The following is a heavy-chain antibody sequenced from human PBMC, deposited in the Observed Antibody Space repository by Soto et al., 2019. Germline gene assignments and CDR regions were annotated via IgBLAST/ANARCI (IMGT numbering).Heavy chain of an antibody. CDR1: GGSFSGYY. CDR2: INHSGST. D-gene: IGHD6-19*01. CDR3: ARLIAVAGTGWFDP. V-gene: IGHV4-34*01. Sequence: SETLSLTCAVYGGSFSGYYWSWIRQPPGKGLEWIGEINHSGSTNYNPSLKSRVTISVDTSKNQFSLKLSSVTAADTAVYYCARLIAVAGTGWFDPWGQGTLVTVSS. J-gene: IGHJ5*02.